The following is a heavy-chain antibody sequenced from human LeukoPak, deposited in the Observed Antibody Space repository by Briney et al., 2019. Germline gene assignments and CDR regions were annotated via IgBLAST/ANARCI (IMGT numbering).Heavy chain of an antibody. CDR2: IYPGDSDT. J-gene: IGHJ3*02. Sequence: KVSCKGSGYSFTSYWIGWVRQMPGKGLEWMGIIYPGDSDTRYSPSFQGQVTISADKSISTAYLQWSSLKASDTAMYYCARLAYCGGDCYSGAFDIWGQGTMVTVSS. CDR3: ARLAYCGGDCYSGAFDI. D-gene: IGHD2-21*02. V-gene: IGHV5-51*01. CDR1: GYSFTSYW.